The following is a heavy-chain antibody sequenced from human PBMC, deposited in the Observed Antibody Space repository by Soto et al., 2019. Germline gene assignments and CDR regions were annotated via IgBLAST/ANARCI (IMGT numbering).Heavy chain of an antibody. J-gene: IGHJ4*02. D-gene: IGHD2-2*01. CDR1: GGSISSGDYY. CDR3: ARASGSTSFYNYFDY. V-gene: IGHV4-30-4*01. Sequence: SETLSLTCTVSGGSISSGDYYWSWIRQPPGKGLEWIGYIYYSGSTYYNPSLKSRVTISVDTSKNQFSLKLSSVTAADTAVYYCARASGSTSFYNYFDYWGQGTLVTVSS. CDR2: IYYSGST.